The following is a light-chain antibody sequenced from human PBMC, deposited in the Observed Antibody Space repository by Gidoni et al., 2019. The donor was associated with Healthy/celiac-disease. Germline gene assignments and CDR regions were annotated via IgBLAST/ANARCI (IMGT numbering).Light chain of an antibody. CDR3: QQRSNWPPSIT. J-gene: IGKJ5*01. Sequence: EIVLTQSPHTLSLSPGERANLSCRASQRVSSYLGWYQQKPGQAPRPLIHVPYNRATVIPARFSGSGSGRDFTVTISSLKPEDFAVYSCQQRSNWPPSITFGQGTRLEIK. V-gene: IGKV3-11*02. CDR1: QRVSSY. CDR2: VPY.